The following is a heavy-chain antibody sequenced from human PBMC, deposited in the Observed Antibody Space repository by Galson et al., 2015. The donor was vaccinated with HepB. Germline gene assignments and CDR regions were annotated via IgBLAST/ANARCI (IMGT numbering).Heavy chain of an antibody. CDR1: GFTFSGSA. Sequence: SLRLSCAASGFTFSGSAIHWVRQASGNGLEWVGRIRSKASSHATAYTASLKGRFTISRDDSKNTAYLHMNSLKTEDTAVYYCARLGDLSGYSSLWGQGTLVTVSS. D-gene: IGHD6-19*01. CDR3: ARLGDLSGYSSL. V-gene: IGHV3-73*01. CDR2: IRSKASSHAT. J-gene: IGHJ4*02.